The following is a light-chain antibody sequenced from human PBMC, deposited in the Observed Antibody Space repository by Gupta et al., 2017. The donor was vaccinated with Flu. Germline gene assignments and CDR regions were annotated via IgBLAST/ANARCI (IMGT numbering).Light chain of an antibody. V-gene: IGKV3-15*01. J-gene: IGKJ1*01. CDR2: DAI. CDR1: QNIGDN. Sequence: PDTLSVSPGERAILSCRASQNIGDNLAWYQQRPGQAPRLLILDAIIRASDIPARFSGSGSGTHFTLTIDSLQSEDFALYFCQQYNNWARTFGQGTKVDIK. CDR3: QQYNNWART.